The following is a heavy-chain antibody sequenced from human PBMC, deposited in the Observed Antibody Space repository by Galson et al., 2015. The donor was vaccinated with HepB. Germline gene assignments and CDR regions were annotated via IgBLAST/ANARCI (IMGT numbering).Heavy chain of an antibody. D-gene: IGHD2-15*01. CDR2: IKQDGSEK. Sequence: SLRLSCAASGFTFSSYWMSWVRQAPGKGLEWVANIKQDGSEKYYVDSVKGRFTISRDNAKNSLYLQMNSLRAEDTAVYYCARGVVVAATYGDPYYFDYWGQGTLVTVSS. CDR1: GFTFSSYW. J-gene: IGHJ4*02. CDR3: ARGVVVAATYGDPYYFDY. V-gene: IGHV3-7*03.